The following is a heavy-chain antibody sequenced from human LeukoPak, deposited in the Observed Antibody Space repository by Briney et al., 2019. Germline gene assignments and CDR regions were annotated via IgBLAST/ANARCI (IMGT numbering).Heavy chain of an antibody. V-gene: IGHV4-34*01. CDR2: INHSGST. Sequence: SETLSLTCAVYGGSFSGYYWSWIRQPPGKGLEWIGEINHSGSTNYNPSLKSRVTISVDTSKNQFSLKLSSVTAADTAVYYCASRRGYYGSGSYFYWGRGTLVTVSS. CDR3: ASRRGYYGSGSYFY. D-gene: IGHD3-10*01. J-gene: IGHJ4*02. CDR1: GGSFSGYY.